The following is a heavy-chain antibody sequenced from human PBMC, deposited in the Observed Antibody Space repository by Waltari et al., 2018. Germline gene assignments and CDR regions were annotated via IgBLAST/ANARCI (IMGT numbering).Heavy chain of an antibody. D-gene: IGHD2-21*01. CDR2: INHSGST. J-gene: IGHJ5*02. Sequence: QVQLQQWGAGLLKPSETLSLTCAVYGGSFSGYYWSWIRQPPGKGLEWIGEINHSGSTNYNPALKSRVTISVDTSKNQFSLKRSSVTAADTAVYYCARGGHIVVVSWFDPWGQGTLVTVSS. CDR1: GGSFSGYY. V-gene: IGHV4-34*01. CDR3: ARGGHIVVVSWFDP.